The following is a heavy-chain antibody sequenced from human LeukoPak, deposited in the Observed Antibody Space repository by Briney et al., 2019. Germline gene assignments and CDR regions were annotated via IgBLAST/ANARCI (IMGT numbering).Heavy chain of an antibody. D-gene: IGHD3-3*01. J-gene: IGHJ6*03. CDR3: ARCDFWSGAGYYDMDV. V-gene: IGHV4-39*02. CDR1: DDSITSSNYY. Sequence: SETLSLTCSVSDDSITSSNYYGGWIRQPPGKGLEWIGNIYYSGSTYYNPSLKSRVTISVDTSKKHFSLKLSSVTAADTAVYYCARCDFWSGAGYYDMDVWGKGTTVTVSS. CDR2: IYYSGST.